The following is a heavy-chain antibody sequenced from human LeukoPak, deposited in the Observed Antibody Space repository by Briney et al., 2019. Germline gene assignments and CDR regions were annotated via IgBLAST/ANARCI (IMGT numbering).Heavy chain of an antibody. V-gene: IGHV3-30*18. CDR3: AKGNYYMDV. J-gene: IGHJ6*03. CDR1: GFTFSSYG. Sequence: PGGSLRLSCAASGFTFSSYGMHWVRQAPGKGLKWVAVISYDGSNKYYADSVKGRFTISRDNSKNTLYLQMNSLRAEDTAVYYCAKGNYYMDVGGKGTTVTVSS. CDR2: ISYDGSNK.